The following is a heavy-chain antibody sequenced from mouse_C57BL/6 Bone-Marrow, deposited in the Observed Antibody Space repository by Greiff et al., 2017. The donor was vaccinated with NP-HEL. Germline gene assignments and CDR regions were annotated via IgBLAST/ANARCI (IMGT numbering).Heavy chain of an antibody. D-gene: IGHD3-2*02. V-gene: IGHV1-82*01. J-gene: IGHJ2*01. CDR1: GYAFSSSW. CDR3: ARGRLRLRYFDY. CDR2: IYPGDGDT. Sequence: VKLVESGPELVKPGASVKISCKASGYAFSSSWMNWVKQRPGKGLEWIGRIYPGDGDTNYNGKFKGKATLTADKSSSTAYMQLSSLTSEDSAVYFCARGRLRLRYFDYWGQGTTLTVSS.